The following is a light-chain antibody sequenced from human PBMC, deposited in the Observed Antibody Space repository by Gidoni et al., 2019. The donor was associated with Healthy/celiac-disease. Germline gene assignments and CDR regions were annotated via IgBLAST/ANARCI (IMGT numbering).Light chain of an antibody. CDR3: CSYAGSSFYV. V-gene: IGLV2-23*02. CDR2: EVS. Sequence: QSAVTQPASVSQSPGQSITISCTGTSSDVGSYNLVSWYQQHPRKAPKLMIYEVSKRPSGVSNRFSGSKSGNTASLTISGLQAEDEADYYCCSYAGSSFYVFGTGTKVTVL. CDR1: SSDVGSYNL. J-gene: IGLJ1*01.